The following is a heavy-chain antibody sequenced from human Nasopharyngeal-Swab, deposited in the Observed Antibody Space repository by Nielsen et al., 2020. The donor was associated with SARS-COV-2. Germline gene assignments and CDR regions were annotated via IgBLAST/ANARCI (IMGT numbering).Heavy chain of an antibody. Sequence: GGSLRLSYAASGFTFSDYYMSWIRQAPGKGLEWVSYISSSGSTIYYADSVKGRFTISRDNAKNSLYLQMNSLRAEDTAVYYCARGLLWFGELLGYYYYYGMDVWGQGTTVTVSS. J-gene: IGHJ6*02. CDR1: GFTFSDYY. D-gene: IGHD3-10*01. CDR3: ARGLLWFGELLGYYYYYGMDV. CDR2: ISSSGSTI. V-gene: IGHV3-11*04.